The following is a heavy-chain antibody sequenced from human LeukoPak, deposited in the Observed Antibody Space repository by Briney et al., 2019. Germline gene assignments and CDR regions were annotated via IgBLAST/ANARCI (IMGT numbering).Heavy chain of an antibody. J-gene: IGHJ6*03. CDR2: ISGSGGST. V-gene: IGHV3-23*01. Sequence: GGSLRLSCAASGFNFSNYAMSWVRQAPGKGLEWVSGISGSGGSTYYADFVKGRFTISRDNAKNSLYLQMNSLRAEDTALYHCARGGELSPLYYMDVWGKGTTVTVSS. CDR3: ARGGELSPLYYMDV. CDR1: GFNFSNYA. D-gene: IGHD1-26*01.